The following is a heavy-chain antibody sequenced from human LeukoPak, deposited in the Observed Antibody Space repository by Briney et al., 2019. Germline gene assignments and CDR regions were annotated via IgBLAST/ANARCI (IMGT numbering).Heavy chain of an antibody. V-gene: IGHV3-15*01. D-gene: IGHD6-6*01. CDR2: FKSKTDGGAT. J-gene: IGHJ4*02. Sequence: GGSLRLSCAGSGFPFSKAWMSWVRQAPGEGLEWLGRFKSKTDGGATDYAAPVKGRFSLSRDDSKNTLYLQMNSLKIEDTAVYYCTSDRGIAARPLFDLWGRGTLVTVSS. CDR1: GFPFSKAW. CDR3: TSDRGIAARPLFDL.